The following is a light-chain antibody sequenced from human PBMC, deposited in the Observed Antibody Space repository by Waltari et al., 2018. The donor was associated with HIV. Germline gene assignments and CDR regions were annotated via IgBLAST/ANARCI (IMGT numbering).Light chain of an antibody. CDR1: QGMRND. CDR2: GAS. CDR3: LQDYNYPRT. V-gene: IGKV1-6*02. Sequence: AIQLTQPPSSLSASIGARVTITFRASQGMRNDLAWYPQQPGKAPKHQISGASSLQTGVPSRFSGSGSDTDFTLTIDNLQPEDFATYYCLQDYNYPRTFGQGTRLEIK. J-gene: IGKJ2*01.